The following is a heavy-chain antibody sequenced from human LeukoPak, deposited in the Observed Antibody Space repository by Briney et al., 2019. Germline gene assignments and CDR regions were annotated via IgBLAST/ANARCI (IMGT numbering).Heavy chain of an antibody. J-gene: IGHJ5*02. CDR3: ARGALLLWFGDQSWFDP. CDR2: INHSGST. V-gene: IGHV4-34*01. CDR1: GGSFSGYY. D-gene: IGHD3-10*01. Sequence: PSETLSLTCAVYGGSFSGYYWSWIRQPPGKGLEWIGEINHSGSTNYNPSLKSRVTISVDTSKNQFSLKLSSVTAADTAVYYCARGALLLWFGDQSWFDPWGQGTLVTVSS.